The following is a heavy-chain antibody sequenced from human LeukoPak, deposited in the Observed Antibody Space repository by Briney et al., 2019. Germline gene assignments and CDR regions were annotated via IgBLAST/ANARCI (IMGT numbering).Heavy chain of an antibody. CDR1: GFTLSTYA. D-gene: IGHD5-24*01. J-gene: IGHJ3*02. Sequence: PGMSLRLSCSASGFTLSTYAMSWVRQAPGKGLEWVSAISVSGDSTNYADSVRGRFTISRDTSNDTLFLQLNSVRAEDTAVYYCAKGIRGLPPAFDIWGQGTMVTVSS. CDR3: AKGIRGLPPAFDI. CDR2: ISVSGDST. V-gene: IGHV3-23*01.